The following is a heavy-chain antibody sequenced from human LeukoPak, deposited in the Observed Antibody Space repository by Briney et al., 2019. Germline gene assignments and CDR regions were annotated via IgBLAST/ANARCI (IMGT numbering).Heavy chain of an antibody. CDR1: GGSISSHY. J-gene: IGHJ4*02. V-gene: IGHV4-59*11. D-gene: IGHD2-2*01. Sequence: SETLSLTCTVSGGSISSHYWSWIRQPPGKGLEWVGYISDSGSTTYNPSLKSRVTISVDTSKNQFSLKLSSVTAADTAVYYCARDKAPCSSTTCSFYGFDYWGQGALVTVSS. CDR3: ARDKAPCSSTTCSFYGFDY. CDR2: ISDSGST.